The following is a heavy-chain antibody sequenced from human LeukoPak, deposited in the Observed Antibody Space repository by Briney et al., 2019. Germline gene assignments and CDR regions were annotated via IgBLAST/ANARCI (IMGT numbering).Heavy chain of an antibody. CDR2: IYHNGST. J-gene: IGHJ4*02. CDR1: GGSISSSNW. D-gene: IGHD3-10*01. CDR3: ARVGSGSYRLDY. V-gene: IGHV4-4*02. Sequence: PSETLSLTCAVSGGSISSSNWWSWVRQPPGKGLEWIGEIYHNGSTNYNQSLKSRVTISVDKSKNQFSLKLSSVTAADTAVYYCARVGSGSYRLDYWGQGTLVTVSS.